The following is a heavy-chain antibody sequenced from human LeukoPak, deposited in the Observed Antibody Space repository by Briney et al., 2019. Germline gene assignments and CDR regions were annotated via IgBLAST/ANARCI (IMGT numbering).Heavy chain of an antibody. CDR1: GFTFSSYS. CDR2: ISSSSSTI. CDR3: ARDDSGYDSVY. D-gene: IGHD5-12*01. Sequence: PGGSLRLSCAASGFTFSSYSMNWVRQAPGKGLEWVSYISSSSSTIYYADSVKGRFTISRDNAKNSLYLQMNSLRAEDTAVYYCARDDSGYDSVYWGQGTLVTVSS. V-gene: IGHV3-48*04. J-gene: IGHJ4*02.